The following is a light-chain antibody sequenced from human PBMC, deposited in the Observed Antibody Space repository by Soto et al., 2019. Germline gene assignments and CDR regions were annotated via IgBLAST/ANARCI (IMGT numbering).Light chain of an antibody. Sequence: QSVLTQSSSASASLGSSVKLTCTLSSGHSSYIIAWHQQQPGKAPRYLMKLERSGSYNKGSGVPDRFSGSSSGADRYLTISNLQFEDEADYYCETWDSNTVLFGGGTKLTVL. CDR3: ETWDSNTVL. CDR2: LERSGSY. CDR1: SGHSSYI. V-gene: IGLV4-60*02. J-gene: IGLJ2*01.